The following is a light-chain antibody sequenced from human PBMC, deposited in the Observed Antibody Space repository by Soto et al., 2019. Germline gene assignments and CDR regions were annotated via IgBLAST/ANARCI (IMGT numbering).Light chain of an antibody. CDR2: DAS. CDR1: QSISSW. J-gene: IGKJ1*01. CDR3: QQYNSYAWT. Sequence: DIQMTQSPSTLSASVGDRVTITCRASQSISSWLAWYQQKPGKAPKLLIYDASILESGVPSRFSGSGSGTEFTLTIRSLQSDDFATYSCQQYNSYAWTVGQGTKVEIK. V-gene: IGKV1-5*01.